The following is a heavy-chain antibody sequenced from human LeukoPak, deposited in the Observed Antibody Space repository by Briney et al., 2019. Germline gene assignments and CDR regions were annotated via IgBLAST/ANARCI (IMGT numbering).Heavy chain of an antibody. J-gene: IGHJ4*02. CDR2: IYYSGST. V-gene: IGHV4-4*07. D-gene: IGHD4-17*01. Sequence: SETLSLTCTVSGGSISSYYWSWIRQPAGKGLEWIGSIYYSGSTYYNPSLKSRVTISVDTSKNQFSLKLSSVTAADTAVYYCARDSTVPELDYWGQGTLVTVSS. CDR3: ARDSTVPELDY. CDR1: GGSISSYY.